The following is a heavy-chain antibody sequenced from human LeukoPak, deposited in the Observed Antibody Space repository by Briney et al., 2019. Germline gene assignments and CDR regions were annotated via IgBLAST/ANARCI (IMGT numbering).Heavy chain of an antibody. Sequence: PSETLSLTGTVSGGSISSSSYYWGWIRQPPGKGLEWIGSIYYSGSTYYNPSLKSRVTISVDTSKNQFSLKLSSVTAADTAVYYCARSDTYDSSGYEAFDIWGQGTMVTVSS. CDR1: GGSISSSSYY. J-gene: IGHJ3*02. D-gene: IGHD3-22*01. CDR3: ARSDTYDSSGYEAFDI. CDR2: IYYSGST. V-gene: IGHV4-39*01.